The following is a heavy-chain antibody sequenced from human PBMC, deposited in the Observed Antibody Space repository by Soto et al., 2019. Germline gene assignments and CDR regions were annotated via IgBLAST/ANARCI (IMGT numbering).Heavy chain of an antibody. J-gene: IGHJ5*02. Sequence: QVQLQESGPGLVKPSQTLSLTCTVSGGSISSGGYYWSWIRQHPGKGLEWIGYIYYSGSTYYNPSLTSRVTISVDTSKNQFSLKLSSVTAADTAVYYCAREVRGVIWWFDPWGQGTLVTVSS. CDR2: IYYSGST. CDR1: GGSISSGGYY. CDR3: AREVRGVIWWFDP. V-gene: IGHV4-31*03. D-gene: IGHD3-10*01.